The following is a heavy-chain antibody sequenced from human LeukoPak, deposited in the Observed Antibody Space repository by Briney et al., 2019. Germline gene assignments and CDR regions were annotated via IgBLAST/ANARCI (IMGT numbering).Heavy chain of an antibody. D-gene: IGHD4-17*01. Sequence: PGRSLRLSCAASGFTLISYAMHWVRRAPGKGLGWVAVISYDGSNKYYADSVKGRFTISRDNSKNTLYLQMNSLRAEDTAVYYCARAKTVTTSRFDYWGQGTLVTVSS. J-gene: IGHJ4*02. CDR1: GFTLISYA. V-gene: IGHV3-30*04. CDR2: ISYDGSNK. CDR3: ARAKTVTTSRFDY.